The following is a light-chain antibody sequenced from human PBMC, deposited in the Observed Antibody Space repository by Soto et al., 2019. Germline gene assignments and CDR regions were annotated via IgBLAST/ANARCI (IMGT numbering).Light chain of an antibody. Sequence: IQLTQSPSSLSASVGDRVTITCRASLGVARYLAWYQQKPGTAPKLLIYAASTLQSGVPSRFSGSGSGTEFRLTISTMQPDDFATYYCQQYDSFSVTFGQGTRLEIK. CDR2: AAS. CDR1: LGVARY. J-gene: IGKJ5*01. CDR3: QQYDSFSVT. V-gene: IGKV1-9*01.